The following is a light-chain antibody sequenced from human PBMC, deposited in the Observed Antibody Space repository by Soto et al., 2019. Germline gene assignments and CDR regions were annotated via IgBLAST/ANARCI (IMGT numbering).Light chain of an antibody. CDR3: QQRSNWPT. CDR1: QSVSDY. CDR2: GAS. J-gene: IGKJ5*01. V-gene: IGKV3-11*01. Sequence: EKILPQSPVALSLSPGERATLSCRASQSVSDYLAWYQQRPGQAPRLLIFGASTRATGIPARFSGSGSGTDFTLTISSLEPEDFAVYYCQQRSNWPTFGQGTRLEIK.